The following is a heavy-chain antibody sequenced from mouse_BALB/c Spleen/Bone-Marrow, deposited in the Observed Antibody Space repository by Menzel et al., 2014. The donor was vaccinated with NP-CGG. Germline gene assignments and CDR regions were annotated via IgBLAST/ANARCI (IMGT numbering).Heavy chain of an antibody. CDR1: GYTFTTYT. CDR3: ARVYGNYDAMDY. CDR2: INPSSGYT. D-gene: IGHD2-1*01. Sequence: VQLQHPGAELARPGASVKMSCRASGYTFTTYTMHWVKQRPGQGLEWIGYINPSSGYTYYNQKFKDKATLTADKSSSAAYLQLSSLTSEDSAVYYCARVYGNYDAMDYWGQGTSVTVSS. J-gene: IGHJ4*01. V-gene: IGHV1-4*01.